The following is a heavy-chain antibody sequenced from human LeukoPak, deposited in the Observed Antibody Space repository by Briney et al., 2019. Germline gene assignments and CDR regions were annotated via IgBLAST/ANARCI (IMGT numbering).Heavy chain of an antibody. CDR1: GGSISSSSYY. D-gene: IGHD3-22*01. CDR2: IYYSGST. J-gene: IGHJ4*02. V-gene: IGHV4-39*07. CDR3: AREGSGYYQAW. Sequence: SETLSLTCTVSGGSISSSSYYWGWIRQPPGKGLEWIGSIYYSGSTYYNPSLKSRVTISVDTSKNQFSLKLSSVTAADTAVYYCAREGSGYYQAWWGQGTLVTVSS.